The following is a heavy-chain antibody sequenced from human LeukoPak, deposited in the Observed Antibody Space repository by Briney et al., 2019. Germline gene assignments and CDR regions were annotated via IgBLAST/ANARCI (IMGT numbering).Heavy chain of an antibody. V-gene: IGHV3-11*03. D-gene: IGHD2-2*01. Sequence: GGSLRLSCAASGFTFSDYYMSWIRQAPGKGLEWVSYISSSSSYTNYADSVKGRFTISRDNAKNSLYLQMNSLRAEDTAVYYCARYCSSTTCYDYWGQGTLVTASS. J-gene: IGHJ4*02. CDR2: ISSSSSYT. CDR3: ARYCSSTTCYDY. CDR1: GFTFSDYY.